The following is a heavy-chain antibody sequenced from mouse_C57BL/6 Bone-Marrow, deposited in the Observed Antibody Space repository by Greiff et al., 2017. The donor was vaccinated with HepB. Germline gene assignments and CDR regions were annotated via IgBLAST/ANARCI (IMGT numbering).Heavy chain of an antibody. Sequence: EVKLMESGGDLVKPGGSLKLSCAASGFTFSSYGMSWVRQTPDKRLEWVATISSGGSYTYYPDSVKGRFTISRDNAKNTLYLQMSSLKSEDTAMYHCARRGYWGQGTSVTVSS. V-gene: IGHV5-6*02. CDR3: ARRGY. CDR1: GFTFSSYG. J-gene: IGHJ4*01. CDR2: ISSGGSYT.